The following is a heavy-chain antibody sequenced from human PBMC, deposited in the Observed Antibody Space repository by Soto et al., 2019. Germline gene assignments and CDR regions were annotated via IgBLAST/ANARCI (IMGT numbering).Heavy chain of an antibody. CDR3: ARTRHYDWCVYL. CDR2: IYHSGSS. J-gene: IGHJ4*01. CDR1: VGSINSAGHS. Sequence: SETLSLTCTVSVGSINSAGHSCGWLRQSPGKGLEWIGYIYHSGSSYYNPSLQSRVTISVDRSQAQFYLTLTSVTAADTAVYFCARTRHYDWCVYLWGLGTPVTVSS. V-gene: IGHV4-30-2*06. D-gene: IGHD3-9*01.